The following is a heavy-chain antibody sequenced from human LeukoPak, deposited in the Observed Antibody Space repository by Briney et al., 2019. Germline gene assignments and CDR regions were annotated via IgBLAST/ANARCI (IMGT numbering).Heavy chain of an antibody. Sequence: ASVKVPCKASGGTFSSYAISWVRQAPGQGLEWMGGIIPIFGTANYAQKFQGRVTITADESTSTAYMELSSLRSEDTAVYYCARVVRYYDILTGYFDYWGQGTLVTVSS. CDR2: IIPIFGTA. J-gene: IGHJ4*02. CDR1: GGTFSSYA. V-gene: IGHV1-69*13. CDR3: ARVVRYYDILTGYFDY. D-gene: IGHD3-9*01.